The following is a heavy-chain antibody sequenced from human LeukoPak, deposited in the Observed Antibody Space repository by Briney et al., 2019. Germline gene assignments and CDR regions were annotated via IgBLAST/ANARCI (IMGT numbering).Heavy chain of an antibody. D-gene: IGHD3-10*01. CDR3: AKARKLLWFGELSSGIDY. CDR1: GYTFTSYG. Sequence: ASVKVSCKASGYTFTSYGISWVRQAPGQGLEWMGWISAYNGNTNYAQKLQGRVTMTTDTSTSTAYMELRSLRSDDTAVYYCAKARKLLWFGELSSGIDYWGQGTLVTVSS. CDR2: ISAYNGNT. J-gene: IGHJ4*02. V-gene: IGHV1-18*01.